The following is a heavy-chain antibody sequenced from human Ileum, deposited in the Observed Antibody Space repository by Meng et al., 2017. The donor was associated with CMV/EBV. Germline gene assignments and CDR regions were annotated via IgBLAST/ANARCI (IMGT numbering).Heavy chain of an antibody. CDR1: GGSITSGNYY. CDR3: VRQVVAASFDY. D-gene: IGHD2-15*01. Sequence: AQLPESGPGLVNPSQTLSLTCTFSGGSITSGNYYLSWIRQPPGRGLEWIGYIYYSESPYYKPYLKSRVTISLDTSKNQLSLNLRSVTATDSAVYYCVRQVVAASFDYWGQGALVTVSS. J-gene: IGHJ4*02. V-gene: IGHV4-30-4*08. CDR2: IYYSESP.